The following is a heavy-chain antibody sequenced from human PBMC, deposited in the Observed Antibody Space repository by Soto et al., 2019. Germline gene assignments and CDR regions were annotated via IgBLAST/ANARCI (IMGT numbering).Heavy chain of an antibody. CDR1: GFTFSSYA. Sequence: GSLRLSCAASGFTFSSYAIQWVRQAPGKGLEWVAIISYDGRNEDYADSVKGRFTISRDNSMSTLYLQMNSLRPEDTAVYYCAKGREYSGYFNGETDSWGQGIMVTVSS. J-gene: IGHJ4*02. CDR2: ISYDGRNE. CDR3: AKGREYSGYFNGETDS. V-gene: IGHV3-30*04. D-gene: IGHD5-12*01.